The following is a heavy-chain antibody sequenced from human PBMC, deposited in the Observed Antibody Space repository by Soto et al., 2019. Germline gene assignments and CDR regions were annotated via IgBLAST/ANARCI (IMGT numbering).Heavy chain of an antibody. J-gene: IGHJ6*02. CDR2: ISAYNGNT. D-gene: IGHD3-10*01. V-gene: IGHV1-18*01. Sequence: QVQLVQSGAEVKKPGASVKVSCKDSGYTFTSYGISGVRQAPGQGLEWMGWISAYNGNTNYAQKLQGRVTMTTDTSTSTAYMELRSLRSDDTAVYYCARGLDGSGSYYTLTGPMDVWGQGTTVTVS. CDR1: GYTFTSYG. CDR3: ARGLDGSGSYYTLTGPMDV.